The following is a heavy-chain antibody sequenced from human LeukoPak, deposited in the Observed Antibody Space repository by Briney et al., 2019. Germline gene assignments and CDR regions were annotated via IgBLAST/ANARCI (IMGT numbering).Heavy chain of an antibody. Sequence: PSETLSLTCTVSGGSISSYYWSWIRQPPGKGLEWIGYIYYSGSTNCNPSLKSRVTISVDTSKNQFSLKLSSVTAADTAVYYCARGKGYYGSGSYNYWGQGTLVTVSS. CDR1: GGSISSYY. V-gene: IGHV4-59*08. J-gene: IGHJ4*02. CDR2: IYYSGST. D-gene: IGHD3-10*01. CDR3: ARGKGYYGSGSYNY.